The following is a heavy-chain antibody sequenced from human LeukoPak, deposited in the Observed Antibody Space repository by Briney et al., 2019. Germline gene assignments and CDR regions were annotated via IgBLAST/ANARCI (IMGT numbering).Heavy chain of an antibody. D-gene: IGHD5-12*01. CDR1: GGSISSSSYY. Sequence: PSETLSLTCTVSGGSISSSSYYWSWIRQPPGKGLEWIGYIYYSGSTYYNPSLKSRVTISVDTSKNQFSLKLSSVTAADTAVYYCAKDNKATTGIDYWGQGTLVTVPS. CDR2: IYYSGST. CDR3: AKDNKATTGIDY. V-gene: IGHV4-30-4*01. J-gene: IGHJ4*02.